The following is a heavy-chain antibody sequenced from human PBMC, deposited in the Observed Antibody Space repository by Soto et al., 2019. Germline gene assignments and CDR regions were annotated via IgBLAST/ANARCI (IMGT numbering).Heavy chain of an antibody. CDR1: GFTFSSYG. J-gene: IGHJ4*02. D-gene: IGHD2-15*01. Sequence: QVQLVESGGGVVQPGRSLGLSCAASGFTFSSYGMHWVRQAPGKGLEWVAVIWYDGSNKYYADSVKGRFTISRDNSNNTLYLQMNSLRAEDTAVYYWARDAGGNGGDIYYWGQGTLVTVSS. V-gene: IGHV3-33*01. CDR2: IWYDGSNK. CDR3: ARDAGGNGGDIYY.